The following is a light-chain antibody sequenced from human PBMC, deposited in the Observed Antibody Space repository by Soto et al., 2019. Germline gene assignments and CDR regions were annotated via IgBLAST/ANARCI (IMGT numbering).Light chain of an antibody. V-gene: IGKV3-20*01. Sequence: EIVLTQSPGTLSLAAGERATLSCRASQSVSSSYLAWYQQKPGQAPRLLIYGASSRATGITDRFSGSGSGTDFTLTISRLEPEDFAVYYCQHYGSSPRKFGQGTKVEIK. CDR3: QHYGSSPRK. CDR1: QSVSSSY. J-gene: IGKJ1*01. CDR2: GAS.